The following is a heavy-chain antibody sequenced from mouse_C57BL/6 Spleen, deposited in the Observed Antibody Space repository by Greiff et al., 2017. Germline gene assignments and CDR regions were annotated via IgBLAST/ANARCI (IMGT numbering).Heavy chain of an antibody. CDR2: ISSGSSTI. V-gene: IGHV5-17*01. J-gene: IGHJ3*01. Sequence: EVQGVESGGGLVKPGGSLKLSCAASGFTFSDYGMHWVRQAPEKGLEWVAYISSGSSTIYYADTVKGRFTISRDNAKNTLFLQMTSLRSEDTAMYYCASLGRFAYWGQGTLVTVSA. CDR1: GFTFSDYG. CDR3: ASLGRFAY. D-gene: IGHD4-1*01.